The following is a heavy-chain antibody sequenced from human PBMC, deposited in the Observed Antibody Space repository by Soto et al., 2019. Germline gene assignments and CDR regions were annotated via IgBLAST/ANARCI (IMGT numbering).Heavy chain of an antibody. V-gene: IGHV3-33*01. CDR2: IWYDGSNK. Sequence: SLRLSCAASGFTFSSYGMHWVRQAPGKGLEWVAVIWYDGSNKYYADSVKGRFTISRDNSKNTLYLQMNSLRAEDTAVYYCARVGGGGNYGHYYYGMDVWGQGTTVTVSS. J-gene: IGHJ6*02. D-gene: IGHD4-17*01. CDR3: ARVGGGGNYGHYYYGMDV. CDR1: GFTFSSYG.